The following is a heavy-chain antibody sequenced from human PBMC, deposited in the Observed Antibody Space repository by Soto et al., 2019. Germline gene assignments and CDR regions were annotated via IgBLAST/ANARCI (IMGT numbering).Heavy chain of an antibody. Sequence: ASVKVSCKASGGTFSSYAISWVRQAPGQGLEWMGGIIPIFATANYAQKFQGRVTITADKSTSTAYMELSSLRSEDTAVYYCASGSRQWLANDYWGQGTLVTVSS. CDR2: IIPIFATA. CDR1: GGTFSSYA. CDR3: ASGSRQWLANDY. D-gene: IGHD6-19*01. J-gene: IGHJ4*02. V-gene: IGHV1-69*06.